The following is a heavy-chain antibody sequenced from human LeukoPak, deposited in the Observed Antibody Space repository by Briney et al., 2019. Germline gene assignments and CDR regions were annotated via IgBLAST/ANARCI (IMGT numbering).Heavy chain of an antibody. Sequence: SGGSLRLSCAPSRFTFSSYAMSWVRQAPGKGLEWVSDISGSGGNTYYADSVKGRFTISRDNSKNTLYLQMNSLRAEDTGVYYCAKFPITIFGVAKMSYFDYWGQGTLVTVSS. V-gene: IGHV3-23*01. CDR3: AKFPITIFGVAKMSYFDY. CDR1: RFTFSSYA. CDR2: ISGSGGNT. D-gene: IGHD3-3*01. J-gene: IGHJ4*02.